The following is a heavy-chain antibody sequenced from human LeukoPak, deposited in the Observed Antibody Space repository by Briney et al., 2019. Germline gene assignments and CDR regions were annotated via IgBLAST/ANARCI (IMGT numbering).Heavy chain of an antibody. V-gene: IGHV1-18*01. CDR2: ISTYNGNT. D-gene: IGHD3-3*01. Sequence: GASVKVSYKASGYTFTSYGISWVRQAPGQGLEWMGWISTYNGNTNYAQKLQGRVTMTTDTSTSTAYMELRSLRSDDTAVYYCARDFFDFWSGYYTGGHPIFDYWGQGTLVTVSS. CDR1: GYTFTSYG. CDR3: ARDFFDFWSGYYTGGHPIFDY. J-gene: IGHJ4*02.